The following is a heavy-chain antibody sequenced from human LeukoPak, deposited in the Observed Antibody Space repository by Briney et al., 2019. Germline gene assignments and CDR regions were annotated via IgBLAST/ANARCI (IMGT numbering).Heavy chain of an antibody. CDR3: ARGEGITMVRGVHAFDI. J-gene: IGHJ3*02. Sequence: GGSLRLSCAASGFTFSSYAMHWVRQAPGKGLEYVSAISSNGGSTYYANSVKGRFTISRDNSKNTLYLQMGSLRAEDMAVYYCARGEGITMVRGVHAFDIWGQGTMVTVSS. CDR2: ISSNGGST. CDR1: GFTFSSYA. D-gene: IGHD3-10*01. V-gene: IGHV3-64*01.